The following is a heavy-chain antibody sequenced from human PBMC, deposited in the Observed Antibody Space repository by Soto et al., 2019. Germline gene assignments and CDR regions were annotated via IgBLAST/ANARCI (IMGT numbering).Heavy chain of an antibody. CDR3: ARGGSEGIAAAGTMDWFDP. V-gene: IGHV3-7*01. CDR2: IKQDGSEK. Sequence: GGSLRLCCADSGFTFSSYWMSWVRQAPGKGLEWVANIKQDGSEKYYVDSVKGRFTISRDNAKNSLYLQMNSLRAEDTAVYYCARGGSEGIAAAGTMDWFDPWGQGTLVTVSS. D-gene: IGHD6-13*01. CDR1: GFTFSSYW. J-gene: IGHJ5*02.